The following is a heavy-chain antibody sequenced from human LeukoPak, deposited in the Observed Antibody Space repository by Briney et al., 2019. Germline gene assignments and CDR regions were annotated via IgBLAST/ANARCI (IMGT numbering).Heavy chain of an antibody. CDR1: GGTFSSYA. CDR2: IIPILGIA. CDR3: ARIVVVPAAMSRLRSQTASPTNYYYYGMDV. Sequence: ASVKVSCKASGGTFSSYAISWVRHAPGQGLEWVGRIIPILGIANYAQKFQGRVTITADKSTSTAYMELSSLRSEDTAVYYCARIVVVPAAMSRLRSQTASPTNYYYYGMDVWGQGTTVTVSS. D-gene: IGHD2-2*01. V-gene: IGHV1-69*04. J-gene: IGHJ6*02.